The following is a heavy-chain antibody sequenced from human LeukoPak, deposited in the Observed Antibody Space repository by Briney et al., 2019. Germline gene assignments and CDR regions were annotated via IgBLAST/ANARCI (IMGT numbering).Heavy chain of an antibody. CDR1: GYTFTSYG. J-gene: IGHJ4*02. CDR2: ISVYNGNT. CDR3: ARGRIVGVSWPLGY. D-gene: IGHD1-26*01. Sequence: ASVKVSCKASGYTFTSYGISWVRQAPGQGLEWMGWISVYNGNTNYAQKLQGRVTMTTDTSTSTAYMELRSLRSDDTAVYYCARGRIVGVSWPLGYWGQGTLVTVSS. V-gene: IGHV1-18*01.